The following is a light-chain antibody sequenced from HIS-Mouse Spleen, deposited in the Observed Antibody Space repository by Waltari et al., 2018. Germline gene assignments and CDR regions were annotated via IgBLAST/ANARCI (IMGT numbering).Light chain of an antibody. CDR3: CSYAGSSTWV. CDR2: EGS. CDR1: SSDVGSHNL. J-gene: IGLJ3*02. Sequence: QSALTQPAPVSGSPGQSITISCTGPSSDVGSHNLVSWYQQHPGKAPKLMIYEGSKRPSGVSNRFSGSKSGNTASLTISGLQAEDEADYYCCSYAGSSTWVFGGGTKLTVL. V-gene: IGLV2-23*01.